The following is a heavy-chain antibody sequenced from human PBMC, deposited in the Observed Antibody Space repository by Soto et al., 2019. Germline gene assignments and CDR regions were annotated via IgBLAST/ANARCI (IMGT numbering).Heavy chain of an antibody. CDR2: ISSSSSYI. CDR1: GFTFSSYS. J-gene: IGHJ4*02. Sequence: GGSLRLSCAASGFTFSSYSMNWVRQAPGKGLEWVSSISSSSSYIYYADSVKGRFTISRDNAKNSLYLQMNSLRAEDTAVYYCARGDFWSAVLEPYYFDYWGQGTLVTVSS. D-gene: IGHD3-3*01. CDR3: ARGDFWSAVLEPYYFDY. V-gene: IGHV3-21*01.